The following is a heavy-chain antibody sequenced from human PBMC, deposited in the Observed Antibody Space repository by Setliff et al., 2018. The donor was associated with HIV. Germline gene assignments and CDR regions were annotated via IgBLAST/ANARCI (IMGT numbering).Heavy chain of an antibody. CDR1: GFTFSDYY. CDR3: ARDRAYCSSGNCYRPLVYYFYYMDV. V-gene: IGHV1-2*02. J-gene: IGHJ6*03. D-gene: IGHD2-15*01. Sequence: ASVKVSCKASGFTFSDYYMHWVRQAPGQGLEWMGWVRPYNADKNYAQKFQGRVTMTSDTSISTAYLELSGLTSDDTAIYYCARDRAYCSSGNCYRPLVYYFYYMDVWGTGTTVTV. CDR2: VRPYNADK.